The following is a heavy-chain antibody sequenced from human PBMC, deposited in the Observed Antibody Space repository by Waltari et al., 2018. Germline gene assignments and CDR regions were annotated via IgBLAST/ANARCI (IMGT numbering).Heavy chain of an antibody. V-gene: IGHV4-61*02. D-gene: IGHD1-26*01. Sequence: QVQLQESGPGLVKPSQTLSLTCTVSGGSISSGSYYWSWIRQPAGKGLEWIGRIYTSGSTNYNPSLKSRVTISVDTSKNQFSLKLSSVTAADTAVYYCASGKEWELVDYWGQGTLVTVSS. CDR2: IYTSGST. CDR1: GGSISSGSYY. CDR3: ASGKEWELVDY. J-gene: IGHJ4*02.